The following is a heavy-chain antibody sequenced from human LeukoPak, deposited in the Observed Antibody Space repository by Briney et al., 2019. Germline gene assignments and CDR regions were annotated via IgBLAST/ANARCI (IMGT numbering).Heavy chain of an antibody. CDR2: ISVSGGSE. J-gene: IGHJ4*02. D-gene: IGHD3-22*01. CDR1: RLTFNSNA. V-gene: IGHV3-23*01. CDR3: ASHAHDSGSSGYFDS. Sequence: PGGSLRLSCVVSRLTFNSNAMYWVRQAPGKGLEGVSDISVSGGSEYYADSVKGRFSVSRDHSKHTVYLQMNSPRAEDAAVYFCASHAHDSGSSGYFDSWGQGALVTVSS.